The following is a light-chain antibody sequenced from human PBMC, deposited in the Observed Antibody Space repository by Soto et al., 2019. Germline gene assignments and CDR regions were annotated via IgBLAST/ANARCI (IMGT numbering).Light chain of an antibody. Sequence: QSVLTQPPSASGSPGQSVTISCTGTSSDVGGYNYVSWYQQHPGKAPKLMLYEVTKRPSGVPDRFSGSKSGNTASLTVSGLQAEDEADYYCSSRATNAGGDNWVFGGGTKLTVL. J-gene: IGLJ3*02. CDR1: SSDVGGYNY. CDR2: EVT. CDR3: SSRATNAGGDNWV. V-gene: IGLV2-8*01.